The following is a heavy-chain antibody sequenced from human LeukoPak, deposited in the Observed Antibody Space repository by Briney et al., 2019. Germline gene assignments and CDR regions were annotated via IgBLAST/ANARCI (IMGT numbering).Heavy chain of an antibody. D-gene: IGHD3-9*01. CDR2: ISYDGSNK. J-gene: IGHJ6*03. CDR3: AGSDWLPVGYYYYYMDV. Sequence: PGGSLRLSCVAYGFTFRHYDMSWVRQAPGKGLEWVAVISYDGSNKYYADSVKGRFTISRDNSKNTLYLQMNSLRAEDTAVYYCAGSDWLPVGYYYYYMDVWGKGTTVTISS. V-gene: IGHV3-30*14. CDR1: GFTFRHYD.